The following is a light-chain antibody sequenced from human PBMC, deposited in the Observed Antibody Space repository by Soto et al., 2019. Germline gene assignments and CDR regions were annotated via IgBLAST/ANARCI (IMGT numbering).Light chain of an antibody. V-gene: IGLV2-8*01. Sequence: QSVLTQPPSASGSPGQSVTISCTGTSSDVGGYNYVSWYQQHPGKAPKLMIYEVSKRPSGVPDRFSGSKSGNTASLTVSGLQGEDEADYYCISYAGSNNLVFGGGTKVTVL. J-gene: IGLJ3*02. CDR1: SSDVGGYNY. CDR3: ISYAGSNNLV. CDR2: EVS.